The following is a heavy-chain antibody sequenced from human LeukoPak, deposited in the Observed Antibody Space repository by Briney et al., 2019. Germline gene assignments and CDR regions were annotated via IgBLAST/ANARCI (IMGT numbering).Heavy chain of an antibody. Sequence: GGSLTLSCAASGFTFSSYSMNWVRQAPGKGLEWVSGINWNGGSIGYADSVKGRFTISRDNAKNSLYLQMNSLRAEDTALYYCAKDGRFSGSPYSYYMDVWGKGTTITVS. D-gene: IGHD1-26*01. J-gene: IGHJ6*03. V-gene: IGHV3-9*01. CDR1: GFTFSSYS. CDR3: AKDGRFSGSPYSYYMDV. CDR2: INWNGGSI.